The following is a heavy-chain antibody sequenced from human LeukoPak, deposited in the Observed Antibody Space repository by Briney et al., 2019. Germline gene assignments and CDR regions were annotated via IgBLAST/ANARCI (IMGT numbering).Heavy chain of an antibody. D-gene: IGHD3-10*01. CDR3: ARSGSFDI. CDR2: FYYSGST. V-gene: IGHV4-59*12. J-gene: IGHJ3*02. CDR1: GGSISSYY. Sequence: SETLSLTCTVSGGSISSYYWSWIRQPPGKGLEWIGYFYYSGSTNYNPSLKSRVTIAVDTPKNQFSLKLSSVTAADTAVYYCARSGSFDIWGQGTMVTVSS.